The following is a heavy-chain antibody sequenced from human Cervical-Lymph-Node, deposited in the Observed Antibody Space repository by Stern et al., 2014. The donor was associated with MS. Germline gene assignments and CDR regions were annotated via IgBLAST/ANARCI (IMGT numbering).Heavy chain of an antibody. D-gene: IGHD3-16*01. CDR1: GFTFSSYS. J-gene: IGHJ4*02. V-gene: IGHV3-48*02. CDR2: ISSGSSTR. CDR3: ATDYDYIWGSSHSL. Sequence: EVQLVESGGGLVQPGGSLRLSCAASGFTFSSYSMTWVRQAPGKGLEWISYISSGSSTRYYADSVKGRFTISRDNAKNSLYLQMNSLRDEDTALYYCATDYDYIWGSSHSLWGQGTLVTVSS.